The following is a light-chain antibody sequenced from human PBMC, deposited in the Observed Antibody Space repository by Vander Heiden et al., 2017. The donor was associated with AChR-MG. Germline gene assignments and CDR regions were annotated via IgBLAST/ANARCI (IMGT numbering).Light chain of an antibody. CDR2: VNS. J-gene: IGLJ2*01. Sequence: QSVLTPAPSVSVAPGERVNISCTRSSANIGAVNEVHWYQLLPGTAPKLHSYVNSNGPSGVPDRFSGFKSGTSASLAITGLQAEDEADYYCQSYDSSLSVVFGGVTKLTVL. CDR3: QSYDSSLSVV. CDR1: SANIGAVNE. V-gene: IGLV1-40*01.